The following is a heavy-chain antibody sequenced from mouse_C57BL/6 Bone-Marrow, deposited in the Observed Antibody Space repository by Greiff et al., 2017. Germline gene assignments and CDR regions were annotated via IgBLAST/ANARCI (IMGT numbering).Heavy chain of an antibody. CDR2: IWTGGGT. D-gene: IGHD1-1*01. V-gene: IGHV2-9-1*01. CDR3: ARDYGSSYWYFDV. J-gene: IGHJ1*03. CDR1: GFSLTSYA. Sequence: VMLVESGPGLVAPSQSLSITCTVSGFSLTSYAISWVRQPPGKGLEWLGVIWTGGGTHYNSALKSRLSISKDNSKSQVFLKMSSLQTDDTARYYCARDYGSSYWYFDVWGTGTTVTVSS.